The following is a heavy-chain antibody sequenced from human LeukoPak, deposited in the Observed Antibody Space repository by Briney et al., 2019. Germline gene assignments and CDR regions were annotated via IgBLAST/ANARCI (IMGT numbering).Heavy chain of an antibody. CDR2: ISAYNGNT. V-gene: IGHV1-18*01. CDR3: ARPGRDGCTGSNCYSWFDP. J-gene: IGHJ5*02. D-gene: IGHD2-15*01. CDR1: GYTFTTYG. Sequence: ASVKVSCKTSGYTFTTYGSSWVRQAPGQGLEWMGWISAYNGNTNYAQKFQSRVTMTKDTSTSTAYLEGTSLRYDDTAVYYCARPGRDGCTGSNCYSWFDPWGQGTLVTVSS.